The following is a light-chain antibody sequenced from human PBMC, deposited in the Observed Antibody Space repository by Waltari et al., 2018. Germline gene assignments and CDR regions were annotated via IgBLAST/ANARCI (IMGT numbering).Light chain of an antibody. CDR1: SSDVGGYNY. Sequence: QSALTQPPSASGSPGQSVTISCTGTSSDVGGYNYVSWYQQYPVKAPKLMIYEVSKRPSGVPDRCSGSKSGNTASLTVSGLQAEDEADYYCSSYAGSNNLVVFGGGTKLTVL. CDR3: SSYAGSNNLVV. CDR2: EVS. V-gene: IGLV2-8*01. J-gene: IGLJ2*01.